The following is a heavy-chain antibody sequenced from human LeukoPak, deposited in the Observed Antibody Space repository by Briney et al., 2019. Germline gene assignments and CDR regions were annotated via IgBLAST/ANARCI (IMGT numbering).Heavy chain of an antibody. J-gene: IGHJ6*02. D-gene: IGHD5-24*01. CDR1: GGSISSSNW. CDR3: ASLPHYGYNTYYYGMDV. Sequence: SGTLSLTCAVSGGSISSSNWWSWVRQPPGKGLEWIGEIYHSGSTNYNPSLKSRVTISVDKSKNQFSLKLSSVTAADTAVYYCASLPHYGYNTYYYGMDVWGQGTTVTVSS. V-gene: IGHV4-4*02. CDR2: IYHSGST.